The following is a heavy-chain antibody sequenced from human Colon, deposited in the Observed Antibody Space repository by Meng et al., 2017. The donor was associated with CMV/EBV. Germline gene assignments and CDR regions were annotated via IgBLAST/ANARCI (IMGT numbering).Heavy chain of an antibody. J-gene: IGHJ5*02. D-gene: IGHD3-3*01. CDR2: ISSSSGTI. Sequence: GESLKISCVVSGVTFSDSVMSWVRQAPGKGLEWVSYISSSSGTIYYADSVKGRFTISRDNAKNSLYLQMNSLRAEDTAVYYCARGAGYYDFWSGFDNWFDPWGQGTLVTVSS. CDR1: GVTFSDSV. CDR3: ARGAGYYDFWSGFDNWFDP. V-gene: IGHV3-48*04.